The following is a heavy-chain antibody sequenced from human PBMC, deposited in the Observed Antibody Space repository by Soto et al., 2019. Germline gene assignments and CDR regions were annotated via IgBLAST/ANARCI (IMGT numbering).Heavy chain of an antibody. CDR3: ASEKSYGDYEYYYYGMDV. V-gene: IGHV1-69*13. CDR1: GGTFSSYA. J-gene: IGHJ6*02. D-gene: IGHD4-17*01. Sequence: SVKVSCKASGGTFSSYAISWVRQAPGQGLEWMGGIIPIFGTANYAQKFQGRVTITADESTSTAYMELSSLRSEDTAVYYCASEKSYGDYEYYYYGMDVWGQGTTVTVSS. CDR2: IIPIFGTA.